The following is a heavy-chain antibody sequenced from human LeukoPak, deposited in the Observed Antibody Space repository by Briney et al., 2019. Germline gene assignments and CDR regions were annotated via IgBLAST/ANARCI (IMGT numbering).Heavy chain of an antibody. CDR1: GFTFSSYA. D-gene: IGHD6-13*01. Sequence: GGSLRLSCAASGFTFSSYAMSWVRQAPGKGLEWVSAISGSGGSTYYADSVKGRFTISRDNAKNSLYLHMNSLRAEDTAVYYCATLSDAVAAAGTRNYWGQGTLVTVSS. CDR3: ATLSDAVAAAGTRNY. V-gene: IGHV3-23*01. CDR2: ISGSGGST. J-gene: IGHJ4*02.